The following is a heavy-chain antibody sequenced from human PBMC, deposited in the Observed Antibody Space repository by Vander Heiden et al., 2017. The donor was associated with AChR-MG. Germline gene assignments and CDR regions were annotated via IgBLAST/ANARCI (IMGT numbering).Heavy chain of an antibody. CDR2: ISGSGGST. Sequence: EVQLLESGGGLVQPGGSLRPSCAASGFPLSSYAMSWVRQAPGKGLEWVSAISGSGGSTYYADSVKGRFTISRDNSKNTLYLQMNSLRAEDTAVYYCAKDQIVGATVDYWGQGTLVTVSS. J-gene: IGHJ4*02. CDR1: GFPLSSYA. D-gene: IGHD1-26*01. CDR3: AKDQIVGATVDY. V-gene: IGHV3-23*01.